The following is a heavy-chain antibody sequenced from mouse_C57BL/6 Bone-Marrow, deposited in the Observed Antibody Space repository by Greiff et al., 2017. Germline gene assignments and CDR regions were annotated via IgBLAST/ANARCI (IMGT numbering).Heavy chain of an antibody. CDR2: IDPSDSYT. V-gene: IGHV1-59*01. CDR3: ARRMRAY. Sequence: QVQLQQPGAELVRPGTSVKLSCKASGYTFTSYWMHWVKQRPGQGLEWIGVIDPSDSYTNYNQKFKGKATLTVDTASSTAYMQLSSLTSEDSAVDYCARRMRAYWCQGTLVTVSA. J-gene: IGHJ3*01. CDR1: GYTFTSYW.